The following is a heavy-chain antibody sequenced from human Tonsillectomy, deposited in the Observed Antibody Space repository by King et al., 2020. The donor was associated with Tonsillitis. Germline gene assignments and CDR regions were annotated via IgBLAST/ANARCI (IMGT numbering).Heavy chain of an antibody. CDR3: ARETDYVWGGQRHNWFDP. Sequence: LQLQESGPGLVKPSETLSLSCNVSDDSISSSDYYWGWIRQPPGKVLEWIGSVYYSGSTDYNPSLQSRVTISVDTSNQFSLKLRFVTAADTAVYYCARETDYVWGGQRHNWFDPWGQGTLVTVSS. CDR1: DDSISSSDYY. D-gene: IGHD3-16*01. J-gene: IGHJ5*02. V-gene: IGHV4-39*02. CDR2: VYYSGST.